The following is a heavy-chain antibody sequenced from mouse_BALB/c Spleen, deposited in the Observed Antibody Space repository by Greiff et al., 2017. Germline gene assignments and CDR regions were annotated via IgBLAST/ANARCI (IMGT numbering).Heavy chain of an antibody. J-gene: IGHJ4*01. V-gene: IGHV5-12-1*01. Sequence: DVKLQESGGGLVKPGGSLKLSCAASGFAFSSYDMSWVRQTPEKRLEWVAYISSGGGSTYYPDTVKGRFTISRDNAKNTLYLQMSSLKSEDTAMYYCARPPDGPKGMDDWGQGTSVTVSS. D-gene: IGHD2-3*01. CDR1: GFAFSSYD. CDR2: ISSGGGST. CDR3: ARPPDGPKGMDD.